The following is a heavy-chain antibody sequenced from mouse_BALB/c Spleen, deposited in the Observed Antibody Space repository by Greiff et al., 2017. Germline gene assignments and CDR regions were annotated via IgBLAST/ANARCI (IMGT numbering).Heavy chain of an antibody. CDR2: IGSGGSYT. D-gene: IGHD2-4*01. V-gene: IGHV5-9-3*01. CDR1: GFTFSSYA. J-gene: IGHJ4*01. CDR3: SRSLIYYDHYYAMDY. Sequence: EVQVVASGGGLVKPGGSLKLSCAASGFTFSSYAMSWVRQTPEKRLEWVATIGSGGSYTYYPDSVKGRFTISRDNAKNTLYLQMSSLRSEDTAMYYCSRSLIYYDHYYAMDYWGQGTPVTVSS.